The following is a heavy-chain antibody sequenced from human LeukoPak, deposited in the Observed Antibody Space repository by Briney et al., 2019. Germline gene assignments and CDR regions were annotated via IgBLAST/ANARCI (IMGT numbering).Heavy chain of an antibody. Sequence: SETLSLTCTVSGGSISSSSYYWGWIRQPPGKGLEWIGSIYYSGSTYYNPSLKSRVAISVGTSKNQFSLKLSSVTAADTAVYYCARHCSSTSCYTPDDYWGQGTLVTVSS. CDR2: IYYSGST. V-gene: IGHV4-39*01. D-gene: IGHD2-2*02. CDR1: GGSISSSSYY. J-gene: IGHJ4*02. CDR3: ARHCSSTSCYTPDDY.